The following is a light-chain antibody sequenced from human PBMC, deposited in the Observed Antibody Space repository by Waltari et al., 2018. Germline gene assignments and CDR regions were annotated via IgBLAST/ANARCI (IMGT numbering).Light chain of an antibody. Sequence: DIQMTQSPSSLSASVGDRVTITCQASQDISNYLNWYQQRPGKAPKLLIYDVSNLEPGVPSRFSGSDSGTHFTFTISSLQPEDVATYYCQQYDALPHTFGQGTKLEIK. CDR1: QDISNY. CDR2: DVS. CDR3: QQYDALPHT. V-gene: IGKV1-33*01. J-gene: IGKJ2*01.